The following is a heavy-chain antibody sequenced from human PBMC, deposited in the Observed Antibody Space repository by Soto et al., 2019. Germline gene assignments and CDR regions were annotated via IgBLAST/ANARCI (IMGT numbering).Heavy chain of an antibody. Sequence: GGSLRLSCAASGFTFSSYKMNWVRQAPGKGLEWVSYISFSGSSIYYADSVKGRFTISRDNAKNSLYLQMNGLRADDTSVYYCARETDHDTFDSWGQGTLVTVSS. CDR2: ISFSGSSI. J-gene: IGHJ4*02. V-gene: IGHV3-48*03. CDR1: GFTFSSYK. CDR3: ARETDHDTFDS. D-gene: IGHD3-9*01.